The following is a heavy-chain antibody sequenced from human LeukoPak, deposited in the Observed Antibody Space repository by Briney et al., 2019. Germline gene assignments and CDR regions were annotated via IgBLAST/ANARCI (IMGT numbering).Heavy chain of an antibody. CDR3: ARDPGSHSSSPDY. CDR1: GGSINNYY. CDR2: IYYSGST. D-gene: IGHD6-6*01. J-gene: IGHJ4*02. V-gene: IGHV4-59*01. Sequence: PSETLSLTCTVSGGSINNYYWSWIRQPPGKGLEWIGYIYYSGSTNYNPSLKSRVTISLDPSKNQFSLKLNSVTAADTAVYYCARDPGSHSSSPDYWGQGTLVTVSS.